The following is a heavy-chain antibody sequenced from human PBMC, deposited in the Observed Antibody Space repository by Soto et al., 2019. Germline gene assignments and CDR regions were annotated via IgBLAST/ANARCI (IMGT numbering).Heavy chain of an antibody. V-gene: IGHV3-72*01. CDR3: ARGRGGPSGHYYMDV. J-gene: IGHJ6*03. CDR2: IRNKARSYTT. D-gene: IGHD3-10*01. Sequence: GGSLRLSCAASGFTFSDYYMDWARQAPGKGLEWVGRIRNKARSYTTEYAASVIGRFTISSDDSKNLVYLQMNSLKSEDTAVFYCARGRGGPSGHYYMDVWGKGTTVTVSS. CDR1: GFTFSDYY.